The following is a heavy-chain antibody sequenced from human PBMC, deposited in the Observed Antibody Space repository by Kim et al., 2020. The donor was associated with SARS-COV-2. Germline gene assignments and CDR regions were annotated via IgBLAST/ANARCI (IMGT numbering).Heavy chain of an antibody. Sequence: GNTHYADSVEGRFIISRDNSRNTLYLQMHSLRAEDTAVYYCAASDYWGQGTLVTVSS. CDR3: AASDY. V-gene: IGHV3-23*01. J-gene: IGHJ4*02. CDR2: GNT.